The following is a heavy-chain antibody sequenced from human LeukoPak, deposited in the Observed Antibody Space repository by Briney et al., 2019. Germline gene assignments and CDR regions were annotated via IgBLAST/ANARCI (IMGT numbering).Heavy chain of an antibody. Sequence: SETLSLTCTVSGGSISSSSYYWGWIRQPPGKGLEWIGSIYYSGSTYYNPSLKSRVTISVDTSKNQFSLKLSSVTAADTAVYYCARDRSWATVGNWFDPWGQGTLVTVSS. D-gene: IGHD4-23*01. CDR3: ARDRSWATVGNWFDP. J-gene: IGHJ5*02. CDR2: IYYSGST. V-gene: IGHV4-39*07. CDR1: GGSISSSSYY.